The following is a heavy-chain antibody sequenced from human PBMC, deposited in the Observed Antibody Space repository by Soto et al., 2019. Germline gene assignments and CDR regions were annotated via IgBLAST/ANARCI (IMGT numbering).Heavy chain of an antibody. Sequence: DVQLLESGGGLVQPGGSLRLSCAASGFTFRSYAMSWVRQAPGKGLEWVSGISGSGISTHYADSVKGRFTVSRDNSKNTLYLQMHSRSAEDTAVYNCAKEPVGPDWYFNLWGRGTLVTVSS. V-gene: IGHV3-23*01. CDR3: AKEPVGPDWYFNL. J-gene: IGHJ2*01. CDR2: ISGSGIST. CDR1: GFTFRSYA.